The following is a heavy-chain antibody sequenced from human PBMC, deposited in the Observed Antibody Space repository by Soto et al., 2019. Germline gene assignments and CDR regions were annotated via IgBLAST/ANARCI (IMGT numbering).Heavy chain of an antibody. Sequence: SVKVSCKASGGTFSNSAIIWVRQAPGQGLEWMGGILPIFGTPNYAQKFQGRLTISADEFSSTAYMELNILRSEDTAVYCCATPAEALDTAMLKGLAHWGQGSLVTVSS. CDR3: ATPAEALDTAMLKGLAH. CDR2: ILPIFGTP. CDR1: GGTFSNSA. D-gene: IGHD5-18*01. J-gene: IGHJ4*02. V-gene: IGHV1-69*13.